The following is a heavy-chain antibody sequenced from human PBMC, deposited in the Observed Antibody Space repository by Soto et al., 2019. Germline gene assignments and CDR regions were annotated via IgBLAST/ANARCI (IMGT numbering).Heavy chain of an antibody. V-gene: IGHV4-30-4*01. Sequence: TLSVTWTVAGGSISSGDYDRSWIRQPPGKGLEWIGYIYYSGSTYYNPSLKSRVTISVDTSKNQFSLKLSSVTAAETAVYYCARDGDDYGDYGGSRKRTFDYWGQGTLVTVSS. D-gene: IGHD4-17*01. CDR3: ARDGDDYGDYGGSRKRTFDY. J-gene: IGHJ4*02. CDR2: IYYSGST. CDR1: GGSISSGDYD.